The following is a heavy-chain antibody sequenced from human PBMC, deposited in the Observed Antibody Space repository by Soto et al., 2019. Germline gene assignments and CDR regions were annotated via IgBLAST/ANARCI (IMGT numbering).Heavy chain of an antibody. CDR1: GYTFTGYY. Sequence: ASVKVSCKASGYTFTGYYMHWVRQAPGQGLEWMGWINPNSGGTNYAQKFQGRVTMTRDTSISTAYMELSRLRSDDTAVYYCARDRDIVGVAKAPYGMDVWGQGTTVTVSS. CDR2: INPNSGGT. V-gene: IGHV1-2*02. J-gene: IGHJ6*02. CDR3: ARDRDIVGVAKAPYGMDV. D-gene: IGHD3-3*01.